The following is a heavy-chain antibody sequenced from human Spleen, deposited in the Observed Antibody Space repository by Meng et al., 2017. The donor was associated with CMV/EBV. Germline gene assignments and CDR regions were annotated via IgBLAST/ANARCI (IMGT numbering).Heavy chain of an antibody. Sequence: YYWSWIRQAPGKGLEWIGEINHSGSTNYNPSLKSRVTISVDTSKNQFSLKLTSVTAADTGVYYCARSHIVIRPGATGLLGPIGGWFDPWGQGTLVTVSS. CDR3: ARSHIVIRPGATGLLGPIGGWFDP. CDR2: INHSGST. V-gene: IGHV4-34*01. CDR1: YY. D-gene: IGHD2/OR15-2a*01. J-gene: IGHJ5*02.